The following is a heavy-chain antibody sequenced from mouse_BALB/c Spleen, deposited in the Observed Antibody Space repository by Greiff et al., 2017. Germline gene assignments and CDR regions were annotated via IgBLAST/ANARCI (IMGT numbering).Heavy chain of an antibody. CDR3: ARGDYGSSSLFAY. CDR1: GDSITSGY. Sequence: EGQLQESGPSLVKPSQTLSLTCSVTGDSITSGYWNWIRKFPGNKLEYMGYISYSGSTYYNPSLKSRISITRDTSKNQYYLQLNSVTTEDTATYYCARGDYGSSSLFAYWGQGTLVTVSA. J-gene: IGHJ3*01. CDR2: ISYSGST. D-gene: IGHD1-1*01. V-gene: IGHV3-8*02.